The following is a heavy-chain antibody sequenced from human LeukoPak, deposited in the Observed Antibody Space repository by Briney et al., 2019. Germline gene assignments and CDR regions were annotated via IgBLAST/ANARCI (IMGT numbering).Heavy chain of an antibody. CDR2: ISGSGDHT. Sequence: GGTLRLSCAASGFIFSNYAMSWVRQAPGKGLEWVSDISGSGDHTYYADSVKGRFTISRDNSKNTFYLQMNSLRAEDTALYYCARRRVTVVRGVDITSYYFDYWGQGTLVTVSS. D-gene: IGHD3-10*01. CDR1: GFIFSNYA. J-gene: IGHJ4*02. V-gene: IGHV3-23*01. CDR3: ARRRVTVVRGVDITSYYFDY.